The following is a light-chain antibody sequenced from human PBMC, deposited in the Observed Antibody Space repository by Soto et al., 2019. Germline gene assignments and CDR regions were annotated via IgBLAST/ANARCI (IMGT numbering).Light chain of an antibody. CDR2: GAS. CDR1: QSVSNN. J-gene: IGKJ4*01. Sequence: EIVMTQSPATLSVSPGERATLSCRASQSVSNNLAWYQQKPGQAPRLLIYGASTRATGIPARFSGSGSGTEFTLTISSLQSEDFAVYYCQQYNSWPLTFGGGTMVAIK. CDR3: QQYNSWPLT. V-gene: IGKV3-15*01.